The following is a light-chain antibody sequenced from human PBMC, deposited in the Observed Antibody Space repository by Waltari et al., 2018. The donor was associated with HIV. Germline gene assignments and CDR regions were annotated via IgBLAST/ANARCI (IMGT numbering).Light chain of an antibody. CDR1: SSDVGGYHY. CDR2: DVT. V-gene: IGLV2-11*01. Sequence: QSALTQPRSVSGSPGQSVPISCTGTSSDVGGYHYVSWYQQHPGKAPKLMIYDVTKRPSGVPDRFSGSKSGNTASLTISGLQAEDEADYYCCSYAGSYTWVFGGGTKLTVL. J-gene: IGLJ3*02. CDR3: CSYAGSYTWV.